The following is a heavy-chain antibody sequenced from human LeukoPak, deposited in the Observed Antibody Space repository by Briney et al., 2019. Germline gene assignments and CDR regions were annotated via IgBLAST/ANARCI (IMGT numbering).Heavy chain of an antibody. V-gene: IGHV1-69*04. Sequence: SVKVSCKASGGTFSSYAISWVRQAPGQGLEWMGRIIPIIGIANYAQKFQGRVTITADKSTSTAYMELSSLRSEDTAVYYCARDPIVGATTVHWFDPWGQGTLVTVSS. J-gene: IGHJ5*02. D-gene: IGHD1-26*01. CDR1: GGTFSSYA. CDR2: IIPIIGIA. CDR3: ARDPIVGATTVHWFDP.